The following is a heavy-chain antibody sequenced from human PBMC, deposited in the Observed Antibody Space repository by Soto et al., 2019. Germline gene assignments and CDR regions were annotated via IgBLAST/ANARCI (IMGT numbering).Heavy chain of an antibody. Sequence: EVQLLESGGDMVQPGGSLRLSCAASGLMFSNYAMSWVRQAPGKGLEWVSGLSGTGGITYYADSVKGRFTISRDNSKNTLYLEMNRLGAEDTARYYCAKWDATVLVTRYGMDVWGQGTTVTVSS. CDR2: LSGTGGIT. V-gene: IGHV3-23*01. CDR1: GLMFSNYA. J-gene: IGHJ6*02. D-gene: IGHD6-13*01. CDR3: AKWDATVLVTRYGMDV.